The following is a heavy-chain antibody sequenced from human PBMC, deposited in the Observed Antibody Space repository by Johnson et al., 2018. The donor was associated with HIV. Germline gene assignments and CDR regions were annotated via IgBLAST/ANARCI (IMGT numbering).Heavy chain of an antibody. V-gene: IGHV3-73*01. CDR2: IRSKANSYAT. CDR1: GFTFSGSA. CDR3: ARVIDQYFDSILDDAFDI. J-gene: IGHJ3*02. Sequence: VQLVESGGGLVQPGGSLKLSCAASGFTFSGSAMHWVRQASGKGLEWVGRIRSKANSYATAYAASVKGRFTISRDDSKNTMYLQMNSLRDEDTAVYYCARVIDQYFDSILDDAFDIWGQGTLVTVSS. D-gene: IGHD3-22*01.